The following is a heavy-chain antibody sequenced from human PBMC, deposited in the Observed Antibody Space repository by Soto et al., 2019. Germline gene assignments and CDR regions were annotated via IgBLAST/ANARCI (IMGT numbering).Heavy chain of an antibody. V-gene: IGHV3-74*01. Sequence: EVQLVESGGGLVQPGGSLRLSCTGSGFTFSNYWMHWVRQAPGKGLEWVSRIDHDGPTDYADSVRGRFTISTDNAENTLYLQMNSLRPEDTALYYCVRDSHVDYWGQGTLVTVSS. CDR1: GFTFSNYW. CDR3: VRDSHVDY. CDR2: IDHDGPT. J-gene: IGHJ4*02.